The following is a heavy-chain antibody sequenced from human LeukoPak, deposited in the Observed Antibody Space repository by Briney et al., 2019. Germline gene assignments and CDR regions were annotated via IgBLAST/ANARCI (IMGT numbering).Heavy chain of an antibody. CDR1: GFTFSSYA. V-gene: IGHV3-30-3*01. J-gene: IGHJ3*02. CDR2: ISYDGSNK. Sequence: GGSLRLSCAASGFTFSSYAMHWVRQAPGKGLEWVAVISYDGSNKYYADSVKGRFTISRDNSKNTLYLQMNSLRAEDTAVYYCTRGPPNYDFWSGYYDAFDIWGQGTMVTVSS. D-gene: IGHD3-3*01. CDR3: TRGPPNYDFWSGYYDAFDI.